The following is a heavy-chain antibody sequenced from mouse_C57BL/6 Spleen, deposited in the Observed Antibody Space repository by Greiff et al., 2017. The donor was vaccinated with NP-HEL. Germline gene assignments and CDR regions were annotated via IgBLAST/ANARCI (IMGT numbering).Heavy chain of an antibody. CDR1: GYTFTSYG. D-gene: IGHD2-4*01. J-gene: IGHJ4*01. CDR2: IYPRSGNT. V-gene: IGHV1-81*01. Sequence: QVQLQQSGAELARPGASVKLSCKASGYTFTSYGISWVKQRTGQGLEWIGEIYPRSGNTYYNEKFKGKATLTADKSSSTAYMELRSLTSEDSAVYFCARVELRRVYYAMDYWGQGTSVTVSS. CDR3: ARVELRRVYYAMDY.